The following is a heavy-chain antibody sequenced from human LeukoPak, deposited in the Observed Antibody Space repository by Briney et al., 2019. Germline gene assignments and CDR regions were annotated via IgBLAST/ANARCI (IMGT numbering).Heavy chain of an antibody. CDR3: ARHKVVVAAGWFDP. CDR1: GGSFSGYY. Sequence: PSETLSLTCAVYGGSFSGYYWSWIRQPPGKGLEWIGEINHSGGTNYNPSLKSRVTISVDTSKNQFSLKLSFVTAADTAVYYCARHKVVVAAGWFDPWGQGTLVTVSS. D-gene: IGHD2-15*01. CDR2: INHSGGT. J-gene: IGHJ5*02. V-gene: IGHV4-34*01.